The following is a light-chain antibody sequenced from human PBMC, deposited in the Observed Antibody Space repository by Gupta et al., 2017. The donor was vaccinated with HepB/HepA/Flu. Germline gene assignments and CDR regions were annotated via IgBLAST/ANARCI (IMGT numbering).Light chain of an antibody. V-gene: IGKV3-20*01. CDR1: QSVSSSY. CDR3: QQYGSSPGMCS. Sequence: EIVLTQSPGTLSLSPGERATLSCRASQSVSSSYLAWYQQKPGQAPRLLIYGASSRATGIPDRSSGSGSGTDFTLTISRLEPEDFAVYYCQQYGSSPGMCSFGQGTKLEIK. CDR2: GAS. J-gene: IGKJ2*04.